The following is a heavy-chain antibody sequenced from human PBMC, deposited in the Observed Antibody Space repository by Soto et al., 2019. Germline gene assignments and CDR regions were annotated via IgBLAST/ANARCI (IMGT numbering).Heavy chain of an antibody. CDR1: GFTFSSYG. V-gene: IGHV3-30*18. D-gene: IGHD6-19*01. Sequence: QVQLVESGGDVVQPGRSLRLSCAASGFTFSSYGMHWVRQAPGKGLEWVAVISYDGSNKYYADSVKGRFTISRDNSKNTLYLQMNSLRAEDTAVYYCAKDHGVAVAGYYFDYWGQGTLVTVSS. CDR2: ISYDGSNK. CDR3: AKDHGVAVAGYYFDY. J-gene: IGHJ4*02.